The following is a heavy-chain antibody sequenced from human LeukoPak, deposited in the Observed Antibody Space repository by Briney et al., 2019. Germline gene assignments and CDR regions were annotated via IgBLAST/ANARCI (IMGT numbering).Heavy chain of an antibody. CDR2: IYTSGST. CDR1: GGSISGDY. V-gene: IGHV4-4*07. D-gene: IGHD3-10*01. Sequence: SETLSLTCTVSGGSISGDYWSWLRQPAAKGLEWIGRIYTSGSTNYNPSLKSRVTMSVETSKNQFSLKLRSVTAADTAVYYCTREDVISMVRGVTKWCDPWGQGTLVTVSS. J-gene: IGHJ5*02. CDR3: TREDVISMVRGVTKWCDP.